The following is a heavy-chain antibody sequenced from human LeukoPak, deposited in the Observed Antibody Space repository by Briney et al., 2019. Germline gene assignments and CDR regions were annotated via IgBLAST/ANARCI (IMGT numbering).Heavy chain of an antibody. J-gene: IGHJ6*02. CDR2: ISYDGSNK. D-gene: IGHD3-22*01. Sequence: GGSLRLSCAASGFTFSSYAMHWVRQAPGKGLEWVAVISYDGSNKYYADSVKGRFTISRDNSKNTLYLQMNSLRAEDTAVYYCARDPILYYYDSSSYYYYGMDVWGQGTTVTVSS. CDR3: ARDPILYYYDSSSYYYYGMDV. V-gene: IGHV3-30-3*01. CDR1: GFTFSSYA.